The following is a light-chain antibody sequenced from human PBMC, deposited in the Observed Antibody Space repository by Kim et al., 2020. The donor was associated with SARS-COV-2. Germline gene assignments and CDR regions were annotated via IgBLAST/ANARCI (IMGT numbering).Light chain of an antibody. V-gene: IGLV3-9*01. CDR3: QVWDRNIWV. CDR1: NIGDKI. Sequence: QPLSVSVALGQRATLTCGGSNIGDKIVHGYQKKPGQAPVLIIRPSGTPEEFSDSKSRDTATLTISRAQAGDEADYYCQVWDRNIWVFGGGTQLTVL. J-gene: IGLJ3*02.